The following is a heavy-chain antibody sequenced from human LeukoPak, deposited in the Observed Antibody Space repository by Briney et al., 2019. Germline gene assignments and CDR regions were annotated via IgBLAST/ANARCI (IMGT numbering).Heavy chain of an antibody. D-gene: IGHD3-16*01. CDR1: GLTFSSDS. CDR3: ARNRDGLGL. J-gene: IGHJ4*02. Sequence: GGSLRLSCAASGLTFSSDSMVWVRQAPGKGLVWVSYINADGTSTTCADSVKGRFTISRDNAKKTVYLQMNSLTSEDTAVYYCARNRDGLGLWGQGTLVTVSS. V-gene: IGHV3-74*01. CDR2: INADGTST.